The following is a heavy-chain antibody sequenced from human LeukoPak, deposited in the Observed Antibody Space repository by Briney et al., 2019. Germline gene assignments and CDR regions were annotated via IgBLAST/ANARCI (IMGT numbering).Heavy chain of an antibody. CDR2: ISYDGSNK. D-gene: IGHD3-3*01. J-gene: IGHJ5*02. V-gene: IGHV3-33*05. Sequence: QPGGSLRLSCAASGFTFSSYGMHWVRQAPGKGLEWVAVISYDGSNKYYADSVKGRFTISRDNSKNTLYLQMNSLRAEDTAVYYCARTYDFWSGYYSNWFDPWGQGTLVTVSS. CDR1: GFTFSSYG. CDR3: ARTYDFWSGYYSNWFDP.